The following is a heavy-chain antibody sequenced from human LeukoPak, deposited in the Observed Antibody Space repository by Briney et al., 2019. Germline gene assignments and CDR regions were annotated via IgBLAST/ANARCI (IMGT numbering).Heavy chain of an antibody. CDR1: GGSISSYY. V-gene: IGHV4-59*01. D-gene: IGHD7-27*01. J-gene: IGHJ4*02. Sequence: PSETLSLTCTVSGGSISSYYWSWIRQPPGKGLEWIGYIYYSGSTNYNPSLKSRVTISVDTSKNQSSLKLSSVTAADTAVYYCARAPDWGYYFDYWGQGTLVTVSS. CDR2: IYYSGST. CDR3: ARAPDWGYYFDY.